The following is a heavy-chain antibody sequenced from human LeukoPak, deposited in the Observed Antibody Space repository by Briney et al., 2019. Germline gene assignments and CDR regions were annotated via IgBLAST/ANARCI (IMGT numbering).Heavy chain of an antibody. CDR3: ARHRYYYGSGSYYKLDY. J-gene: IGHJ4*02. Sequence: SETLSLTCAVYGGSFSGYYWSWIRQPPGKGLEWIGEINHSGSTNYNPSLKSRVTISVDTSKNQFSLKLSSVTAADTAVYYCARHRYYYGSGSYYKLDYWGQGTLVTVSS. V-gene: IGHV4-34*01. CDR2: INHSGST. D-gene: IGHD3-10*01. CDR1: GGSFSGYY.